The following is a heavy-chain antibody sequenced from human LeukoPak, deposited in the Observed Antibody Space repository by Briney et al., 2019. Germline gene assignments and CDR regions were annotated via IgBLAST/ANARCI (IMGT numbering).Heavy chain of an antibody. CDR2: IYSGGST. CDR1: GFTVSSNY. Sequence: GGSLRLSCAASGFTVSSNYMSWVRQAPGQGLEWVSVIYSGGSTYYADSVKGRFTISRDNSKNTLYLQMNSLRAEDTAVYYCARDSCSSTSCLSIDDYWGQGTLVTVSS. D-gene: IGHD2-2*01. J-gene: IGHJ4*02. CDR3: ARDSCSSTSCLSIDDY. V-gene: IGHV3-53*01.